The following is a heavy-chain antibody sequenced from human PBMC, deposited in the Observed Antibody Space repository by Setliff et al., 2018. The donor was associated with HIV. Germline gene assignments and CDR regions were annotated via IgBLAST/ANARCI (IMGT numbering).Heavy chain of an antibody. CDR3: ARGRFHRLHRPYSGSGSLGIQYFDY. CDR1: GGSISSGSYY. CDR2: IYTSGST. V-gene: IGHV4-61*02. D-gene: IGHD3-10*01. Sequence: SETLSLTCTVSGGSISSGSYYWNWIRQPAGKGLEWIGRIYTSGSTNYNPSLKSRVTISVDTSKSQFSLRLNSVTATDTALFYCARGRFHRLHRPYSGSGSLGIQYFDYWGQGTLVTVSS. J-gene: IGHJ4*02.